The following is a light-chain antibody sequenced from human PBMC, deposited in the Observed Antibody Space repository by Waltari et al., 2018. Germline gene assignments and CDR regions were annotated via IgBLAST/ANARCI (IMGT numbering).Light chain of an antibody. V-gene: IGLV3-10*01. CDR3: YSTDGGGTHNGV. J-gene: IGLJ3*02. CDR2: EDT. Sequence: SYELTQPPSVSVSPGQTARITCSGSALPRKYAFWYQQKSGQAPVLGIYEDTKRPSAIPERFAGSTAGTTNTLTIIGAQVEDDADYYCYSTDGGGTHNGVFGGGTKLTVL. CDR1: ALPRKY.